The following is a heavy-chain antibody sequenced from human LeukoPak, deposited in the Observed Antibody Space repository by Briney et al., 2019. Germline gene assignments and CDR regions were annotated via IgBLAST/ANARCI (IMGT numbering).Heavy chain of an antibody. V-gene: IGHV1-69*04. CDR3: ARDGRVVPAAPYSGYLDY. J-gene: IGHJ4*02. Sequence: ASVKVSCKASGGTFSSYAISWVRQAPGQGLEWMGRIIPIFGIANYAQKFQGRVTITADKSTSTAYMELGSLRSEDTAVYYCARDGRVVPAAPYSGYLDYWGQGTLVTVSS. CDR1: GGTFSSYA. CDR2: IIPIFGIA. D-gene: IGHD2-2*01.